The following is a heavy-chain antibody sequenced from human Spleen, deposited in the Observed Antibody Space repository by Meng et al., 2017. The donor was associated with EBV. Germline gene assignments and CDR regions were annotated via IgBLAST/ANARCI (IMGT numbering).Heavy chain of an antibody. V-gene: IGHV1-69*06. CDR2: IIPTFGTT. D-gene: IGHD6-13*01. J-gene: IGHJ4*02. CDR3: ARDPGIASAGNFDY. CDR1: GGTFSSYA. Sequence: VQLVQSVAEVKKPWSSVKVSGKASGGTFSSYAISWVRQAPGQGLEWMEGIIPTFGTTNYAQKFQGRVTITADKSTTTAYMELSSLRSEDTAVYYCARDPGIASAGNFDYWGQGTLVTVSS.